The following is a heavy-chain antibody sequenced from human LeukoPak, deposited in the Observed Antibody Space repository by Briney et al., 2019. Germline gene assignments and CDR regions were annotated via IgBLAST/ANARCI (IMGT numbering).Heavy chain of an antibody. J-gene: IGHJ6*03. D-gene: IGHD1-26*01. CDR1: GFTFSTYN. CDR3: ARDPYSGNYGNDYYYYMDV. CDR2: ITSSSSYI. Sequence: PGGSLRLSCAASGFTFSTYNMNWVRHAPGRGLEWISSITSSSSYIYYADSVKGRFTISRDNAKNSLYLQMDSLGPEDTAVYYCARDPYSGNYGNDYYYYMDVWGKGTTVTISS. V-gene: IGHV3-21*01.